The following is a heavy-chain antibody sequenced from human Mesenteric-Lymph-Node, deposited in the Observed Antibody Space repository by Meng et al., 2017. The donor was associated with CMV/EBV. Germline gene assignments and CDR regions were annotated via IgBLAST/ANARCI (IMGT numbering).Heavy chain of an antibody. CDR1: GGNFSSYA. J-gene: IGHJ5*02. CDR2: IIPILGIA. V-gene: IGHV1-69*04. Sequence: KASGGNFSSYAISWVRQAPGQGLEWMGRIIPILGIANYAQKFQGRVTITADKSTSTAYMELSSLRSEDTAVYYCARSMTTGAGWFDPWGQGTLVTVSS. D-gene: IGHD4-11*01. CDR3: ARSMTTGAGWFDP.